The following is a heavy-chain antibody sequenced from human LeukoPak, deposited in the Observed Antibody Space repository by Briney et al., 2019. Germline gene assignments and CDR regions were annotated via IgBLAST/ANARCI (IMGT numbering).Heavy chain of an antibody. CDR3: ARVAGSIDC. CDR1: GHTFTSFD. J-gene: IGHJ4*02. CDR2: MNPNSGYT. V-gene: IGHV1-8*03. D-gene: IGHD3-10*01. Sequence: GASVKASCKASGHTFTSFDINWVRPANGHGIEWMGWMNPNSGYTGYAQKFQSRGTIARNTSRSTAYMELSSLRSEDTAVYDCARVAGSIDCWGQGILVIVSS.